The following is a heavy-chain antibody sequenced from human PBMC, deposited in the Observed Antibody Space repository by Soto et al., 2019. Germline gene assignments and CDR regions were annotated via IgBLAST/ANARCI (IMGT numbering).Heavy chain of an antibody. V-gene: IGHV3-7*03. CDR3: AALHTVVVQSPGY. J-gene: IGHJ4*02. Sequence: EVQLVESGGGLVQPGGSLRLSCVASGYNIRSYWMSWVRQAAGKGLEWVANIQQDGADKYYVDSVKGRFTISRDNTKNSVYLQMNSLRAEDTAVYYCAALHTVVVQSPGYWGQGTLVTVSS. CDR1: GYNIRSYW. D-gene: IGHD3-9*01. CDR2: IQQDGADK.